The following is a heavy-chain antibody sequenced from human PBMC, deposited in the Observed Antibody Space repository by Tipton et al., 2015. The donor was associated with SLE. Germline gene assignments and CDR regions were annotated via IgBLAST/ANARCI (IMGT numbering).Heavy chain of an antibody. CDR2: IYYSGST. Sequence: LRLSCAVYGGSFSGYYWSWIRQPPGKGLEWIGYIYYSGSTYYNPSLKSRVTISVDTSKNQFSLKLSSVTAADTAVYYCARGGYYDFWSGSYYFDYWGQGTLVTVSS. D-gene: IGHD3-3*01. J-gene: IGHJ4*02. V-gene: IGHV4-34*01. CDR3: ARGGYYDFWSGSYYFDY. CDR1: GGSFSGYY.